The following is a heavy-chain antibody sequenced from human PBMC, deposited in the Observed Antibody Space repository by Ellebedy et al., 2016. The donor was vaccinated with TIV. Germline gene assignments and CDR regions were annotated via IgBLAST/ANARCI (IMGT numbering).Heavy chain of an antibody. V-gene: IGHV1-46*01. Sequence: ASVKVSCXASGYTFTSYYMHWVRQAPGQGLEWMGIINPSGGSTSYAQKFQGRVTMTRDTSTSTVYMELSRLRSDDTAVYYCASRLLDVWGKGTTVTVSS. CDR3: ASRLLDV. CDR2: INPSGGST. CDR1: GYTFTSYY. J-gene: IGHJ6*04.